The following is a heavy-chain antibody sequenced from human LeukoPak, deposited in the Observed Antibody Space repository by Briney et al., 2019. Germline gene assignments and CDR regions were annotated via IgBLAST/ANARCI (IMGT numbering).Heavy chain of an antibody. J-gene: IGHJ4*02. CDR1: GGSINSGGYY. Sequence: PSETLSLTCTVSGGSINSGGYYWSWIRQHPGKGLEWIGYISNSGSTYYHPSLRSRLSISVDTSKNQFSLKLSSVTAADTAVYYCARSRVPPEFLEWLYGWGQGTLVTVSS. D-gene: IGHD3-3*01. V-gene: IGHV4-31*03. CDR2: ISNSGST. CDR3: ARSRVPPEFLEWLYG.